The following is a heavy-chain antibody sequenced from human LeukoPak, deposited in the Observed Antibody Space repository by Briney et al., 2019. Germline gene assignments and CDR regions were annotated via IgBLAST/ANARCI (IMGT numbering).Heavy chain of an antibody. J-gene: IGHJ3*02. CDR1: GGSISSYY. V-gene: IGHV4-59*01. CDR3: ARSGTGYSSSWYPAQAFDI. Sequence: SETLSLTCTVSGGSISSYYWSWIRQPPGKGLEWIGYIYYSGSTNYSPSLKSRVTISVDTSKNQFSLKLSSVTAADTAVYYCARSGTGYSSSWYPAQAFDIWGQGTMVTVSS. CDR2: IYYSGST. D-gene: IGHD6-13*01.